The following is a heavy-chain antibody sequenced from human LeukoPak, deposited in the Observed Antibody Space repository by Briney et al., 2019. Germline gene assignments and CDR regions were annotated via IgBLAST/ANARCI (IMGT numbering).Heavy chain of an antibody. CDR3: ARGLYTYYYDSSGYYPDAFDI. Sequence: SETLSLTCTVSGGSISSGGYYWSWIRQHPGKGLEWIGYIYYSGSTYYNPSLKSRVTISVDTSKNQFSLKLSSVTAADTAVYYCARGLYTYYYDSSGYYPDAFDIWGQGTTVTVSS. CDR2: IYYSGST. CDR1: GGSISSGGYY. D-gene: IGHD3-22*01. J-gene: IGHJ3*02. V-gene: IGHV4-31*03.